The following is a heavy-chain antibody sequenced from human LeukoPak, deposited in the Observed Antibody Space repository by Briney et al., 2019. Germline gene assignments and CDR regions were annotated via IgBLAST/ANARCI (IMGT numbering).Heavy chain of an antibody. J-gene: IGHJ4*02. D-gene: IGHD6-13*01. CDR1: GYTFTGYY. V-gene: IGHV1-2*04. CDR3: ARGIGSWYPHFDY. CDR2: INPNSGGT. Sequence: VASVKVSCKASGYTFTGYYMHWVRQAPGQGLEWMGWINPNSGGTNYAQKFQGWVTMTRDTSTSTAYMELSRLRSDDTAVYYCARGIGSWYPHFDYWGQGTLVTVSS.